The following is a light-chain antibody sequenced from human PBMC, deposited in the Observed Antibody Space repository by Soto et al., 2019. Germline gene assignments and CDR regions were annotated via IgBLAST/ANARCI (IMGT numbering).Light chain of an antibody. V-gene: IGKV3-20*01. CDR1: QSVSNF. CDR2: DTS. J-gene: IGKJ5*01. Sequence: EIVLTQSPGTLSLSPGKRATLSCRASQSVSNFLAWYQQKPGQAPRLLIYDTSNRATGIPDRFSGSGSGTDFTLTISRLEPEDFAVYYCRQYGSSPITFGQGTRLEIK. CDR3: RQYGSSPIT.